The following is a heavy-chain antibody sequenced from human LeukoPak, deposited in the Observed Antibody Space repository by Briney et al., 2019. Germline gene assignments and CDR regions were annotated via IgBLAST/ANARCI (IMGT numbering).Heavy chain of an antibody. V-gene: IGHV3-30*03. CDR2: IPYDGSNK. CDR1: GFTFSSYG. J-gene: IGHJ4*02. D-gene: IGHD3-3*01. Sequence: GGSLRLSCAASGFTFSSYGMHWVRQAPGKGLEWVAVIPYDGSNKYYADSVKGRFTISRDNSKNTLYLQMNSLRAEDTAVYYCATEEYYDFWSGYCMDYWGQGTLVTVSS. CDR3: ATEEYYDFWSGYCMDY.